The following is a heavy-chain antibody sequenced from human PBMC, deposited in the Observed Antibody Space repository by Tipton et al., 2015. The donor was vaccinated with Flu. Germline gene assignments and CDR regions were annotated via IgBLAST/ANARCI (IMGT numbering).Heavy chain of an antibody. CDR3: ARYPWDSDTYRIDY. J-gene: IGHJ4*02. CDR2: INKSGTKT. D-gene: IGHD1-26*01. V-gene: IGHV3-23*05. CDR1: GFTFSNYG. Sequence: SLRLSCAASGFTFSNYGMSWVRQAPGKGLEWVLGINKSGTKTYIPDSVKGRFTISRDNSRNTLFLQMNSLRADDTGVYYCARYPWDSDTYRIDYWGQGTLVTVSS.